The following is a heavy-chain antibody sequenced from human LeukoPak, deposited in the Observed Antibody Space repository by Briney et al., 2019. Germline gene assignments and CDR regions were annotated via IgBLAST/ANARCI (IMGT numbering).Heavy chain of an antibody. CDR2: ITSSGTYT. D-gene: IGHD3-10*02. J-gene: IGHJ6*04. CDR1: GFTFSNYN. CDR3: AELSITMIGGV. Sequence: GGSLRLSCADSGFTFSNYNMNWVRQAPGKAMEWVSSITSSGTYTFYADSVKGRFTISRDNAKNSLYLQMNSLRAEDTAVYYCAELSITMIGGVWGKGTTVTISS. V-gene: IGHV3-21*01.